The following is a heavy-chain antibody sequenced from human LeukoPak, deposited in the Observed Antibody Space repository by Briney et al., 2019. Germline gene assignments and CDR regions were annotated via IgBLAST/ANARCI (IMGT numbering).Heavy chain of an antibody. Sequence: SVKLFCKASVGTFSSYAIIGVRQAPGQGLEWMGRIIPIFGRANYAQKFQGRVTITTDESTSTAYMELSRLRSEDTAVYYCARGLTIFGVDIAFDIWGQGTMVTVSS. D-gene: IGHD3-3*01. CDR2: IIPIFGRA. CDR3: ARGLTIFGVDIAFDI. V-gene: IGHV1-69*05. J-gene: IGHJ3*02. CDR1: VGTFSSYA.